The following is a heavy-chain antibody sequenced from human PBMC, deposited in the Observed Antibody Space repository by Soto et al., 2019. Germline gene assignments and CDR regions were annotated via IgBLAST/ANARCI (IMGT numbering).Heavy chain of an antibody. Sequence: SETLSLTCSVSGGSIRSYYWSWIRQPPGKGLEWIGYIYSSGTTNYNPSLQSRVTISGDTSRKQISLNLRSVTAADTAVYYCERSAAKISGTLMWGEVLDIWGQGTKVT. J-gene: IGHJ3*02. V-gene: IGHV4-59*01. CDR1: GGSIRSYY. CDR2: IYSSGTT. D-gene: IGHD1-1*01. CDR3: ERSAAKISGTLMWGEVLDI.